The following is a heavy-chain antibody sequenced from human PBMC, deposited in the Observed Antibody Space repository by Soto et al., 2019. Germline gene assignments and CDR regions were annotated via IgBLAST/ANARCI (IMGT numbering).Heavy chain of an antibody. D-gene: IGHD2-8*01. Sequence: ASVKVSCKASGYSFPDYHIHWVRQAPGHGLEWLGRINPKSGGTSTAQKFQGWVTMTTDTSISTASMELTRLTSDDTAIYYCARGDSTDCSNGVCSFFYNHDMDVWGQGTTVTVSS. V-gene: IGHV1-2*04. J-gene: IGHJ6*02. CDR1: GYSFPDYH. CDR2: INPKSGGT. CDR3: ARGDSTDCSNGVCSFFYNHDMDV.